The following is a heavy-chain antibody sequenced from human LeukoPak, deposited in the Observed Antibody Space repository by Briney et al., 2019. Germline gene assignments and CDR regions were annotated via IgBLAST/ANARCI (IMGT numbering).Heavy chain of an antibody. CDR3: ARDGDRYSSGWLHDY. J-gene: IGHJ4*02. V-gene: IGHV1-2*02. CDR1: GYTFTGYY. CDR2: INPNSGGT. Sequence: ASVKDSCKASGYTFTGYYMHWVRQATGQGLQWMGWINPNSGGTNYAQKFQGRVTMTRDTTISTAYMELSRLRSDGTAVYYCARDGDRYSSGWLHDYWGQGTLVTVSS. D-gene: IGHD6-19*01.